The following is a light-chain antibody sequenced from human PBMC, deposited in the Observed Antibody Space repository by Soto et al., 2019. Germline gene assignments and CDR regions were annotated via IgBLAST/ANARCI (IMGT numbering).Light chain of an antibody. Sequence: DIEMTQSPASLSASVGDRVTITCRASQSISSNLTWYQQKPGKAPRLLIYAASSMHTGIPSRFSGSGSETEFTLTISSLQSDDSAAYYCQHCYSSPRTFGQGTKVEIK. CDR2: AAS. CDR1: QSISSN. J-gene: IGKJ1*01. V-gene: IGKV1-39*01. CDR3: QHCYSSPRT.